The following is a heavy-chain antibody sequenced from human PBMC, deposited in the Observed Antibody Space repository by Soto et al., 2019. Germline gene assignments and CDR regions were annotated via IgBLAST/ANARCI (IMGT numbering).Heavy chain of an antibody. Sequence: GGSLRLSCAASGFTFSSYAMSWVRQAPGKGLEWASAISGSGGSTYYADSVKGRFTISRDNSKNTLYLQMNSLRAEDTAVYYCLSSGPKRYYFDYWGQGSLVTVSS. CDR1: GFTFSSYA. CDR3: LSSGPKRYYFDY. J-gene: IGHJ4*02. CDR2: ISGSGGST. D-gene: IGHD6-25*01. V-gene: IGHV3-23*01.